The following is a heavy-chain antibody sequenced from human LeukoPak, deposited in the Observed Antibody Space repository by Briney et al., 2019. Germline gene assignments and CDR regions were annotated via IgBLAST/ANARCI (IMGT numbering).Heavy chain of an antibody. CDR3: ARDGSGSPYTPYYFDY. CDR1: GFAFSSYA. J-gene: IGHJ4*02. CDR2: ITFTGGST. V-gene: IGHV3-23*01. D-gene: IGHD3-10*01. Sequence: PGGSLRLSCAASGFAFSSYAMNWVRQAPGKGLQWVSSITFTGGSTYYADSVKGRFTISRDNSKNTLYLHMNSLRVEDTAVYYYARDGSGSPYTPYYFDYWGQGIRVTVSS.